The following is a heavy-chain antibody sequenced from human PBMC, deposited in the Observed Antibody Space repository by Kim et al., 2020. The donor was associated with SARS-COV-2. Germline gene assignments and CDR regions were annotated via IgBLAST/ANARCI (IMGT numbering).Heavy chain of an antibody. J-gene: IGHJ4*02. Sequence: SETLSLICTVSGGSFSSYHWSWIRQSAGKGLEWIGRIHASGSTNYNPSLKSRLTMSVDTSKYQMSLKLSSVTAADTATYYCARQVAGADRRFDYWGQGILVTVSS. CDR2: IHASGST. V-gene: IGHV4-4*07. CDR3: ARQVAGADRRFDY. D-gene: IGHD6-19*01. CDR1: GGSFSSYH.